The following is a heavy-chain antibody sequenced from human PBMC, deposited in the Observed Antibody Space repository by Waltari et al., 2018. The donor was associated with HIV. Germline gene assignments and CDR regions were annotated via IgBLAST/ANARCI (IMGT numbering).Heavy chain of an antibody. CDR1: EYSFPSYW. CDR3: ASVLCPMKAHFDN. V-gene: IGHV5-51*01. CDR2: ISPGDSDT. Sequence: ELQLVQSGAEAKKPGESLKISCNGSEYSFPSYWSGWVRQMPGRGLEWMSIISPGDSDTRYSPSFQGQVTTSADRSTATACLQWSSLKASDTAIYECASVLCPMKAHFDNWGPGTPVTVSS. J-gene: IGHJ4*02.